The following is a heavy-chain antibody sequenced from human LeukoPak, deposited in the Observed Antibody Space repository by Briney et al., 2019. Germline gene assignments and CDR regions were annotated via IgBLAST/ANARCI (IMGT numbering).Heavy chain of an antibody. CDR2: INHSGST. CDR3: ALTYYYDSSGTFDY. J-gene: IGHJ4*02. Sequence: SETLSLTCAVYGGSFSGYYWSWIRQPPGKGLEWIGEINHSGSTNYNPSLKSRVTIPVDTSKNQFSLKLSSVTAADTAVYYCALTYYYDSSGTFDYWGQGTLVTVSS. D-gene: IGHD3-22*01. V-gene: IGHV4-34*01. CDR1: GGSFSGYY.